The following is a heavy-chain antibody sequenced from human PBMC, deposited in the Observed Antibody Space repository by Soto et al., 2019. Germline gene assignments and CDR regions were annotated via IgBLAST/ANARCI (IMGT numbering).Heavy chain of an antibody. Sequence: ASVKVSCKVSGYTLPELSMHWVRQAPGKGLEWMGGFDPEDGETIYAQKFQGRVTMTEDTSTDTAYMELSSLRSEDTAVYYCANRGGTITATRCEAFDIWGQGTMVTVSS. V-gene: IGHV1-24*01. CDR2: FDPEDGET. J-gene: IGHJ3*02. CDR1: GYTLPELS. CDR3: ANRGGTITATRCEAFDI. D-gene: IGHD6-13*01.